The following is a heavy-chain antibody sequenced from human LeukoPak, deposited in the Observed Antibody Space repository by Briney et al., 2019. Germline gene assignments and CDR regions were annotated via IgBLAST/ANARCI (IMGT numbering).Heavy chain of an antibody. D-gene: IGHD1-26*01. V-gene: IGHV4-59*01. CDR1: GGSISNYY. CDR2: IYYSGST. Sequence: SETLSLTGTVSGGSISNYYWSWIRQPPGKGLEWIGYIYYSGSTNYNPSLKSRVTISVDTSKNQFSLKLSSVTAADTAVYYCARDLGLDGSYYRIDYWGQGTLVTVSS. J-gene: IGHJ4*02. CDR3: ARDLGLDGSYYRIDY.